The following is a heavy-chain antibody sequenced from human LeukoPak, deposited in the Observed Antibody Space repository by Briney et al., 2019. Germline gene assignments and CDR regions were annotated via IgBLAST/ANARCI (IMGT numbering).Heavy chain of an antibody. V-gene: IGHV1-18*04. Sequence: ASVKDSCKASGYTFSSYGIGWVRQAPGQGLEWMAWISVNNGDTNYAQKFQGRVTLTTDTSTTTAYMELRTLRSDDTAVYFCARALDRSGSQNYWGQGTLVTVSS. CDR3: ARALDRSGSQNY. CDR1: GYTFSSYG. CDR2: ISVNNGDT. J-gene: IGHJ4*02. D-gene: IGHD1-26*01.